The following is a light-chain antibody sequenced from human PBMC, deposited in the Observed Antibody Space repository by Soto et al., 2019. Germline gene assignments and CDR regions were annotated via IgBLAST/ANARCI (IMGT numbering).Light chain of an antibody. CDR2: AAS. V-gene: IGKV1-8*01. CDR1: QGISSY. Sequence: AIRMTQSPSSLSASTGDRVTITCRASQGISSYLAWYQQKPGKAPKLLIYAASTLQSGVPSRFSGSGSGTDFTLTISCLQSEDFATYYCQQYYSYPPAYTFGQGTKVDI. J-gene: IGKJ2*01. CDR3: QQYYSYPPAYT.